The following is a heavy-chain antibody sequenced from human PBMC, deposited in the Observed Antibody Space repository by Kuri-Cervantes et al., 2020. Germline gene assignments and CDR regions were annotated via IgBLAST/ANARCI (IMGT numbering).Heavy chain of an antibody. V-gene: IGHV4-34*01. CDR1: GGSFSGYY. D-gene: IGHD2-2*01. CDR2: INHSGST. J-gene: IGHJ5*02. CDR3: ARGILGYCSSTSCGGFDP. Sequence: GSLRLSCAVYGGSFSGYYWSWIRQPPGKGLEWIGEINHSGSTNYNPSLKSRVTISVDTSKNQFSLKLSSVTAADTAVYYCARGILGYCSSTSCGGFDPWGQGTLVTVSS.